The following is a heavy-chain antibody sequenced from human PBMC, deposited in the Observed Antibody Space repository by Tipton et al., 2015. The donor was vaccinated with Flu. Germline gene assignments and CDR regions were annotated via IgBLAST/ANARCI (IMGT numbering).Heavy chain of an antibody. Sequence: QLVQSGAEVKKPGESLRISCKGSGYSFSNYWIGWVRQMPGKGLEWMGTIYAGDSDTRYSPSFQGHVTISADKSINTAYLQWRSLQASDTAIYYCSRAGGYLDWLSNDSFDVWGQGILVTVSP. D-gene: IGHD3-9*01. J-gene: IGHJ3*01. CDR3: SRAGGYLDWLSNDSFDV. V-gene: IGHV5-51*01. CDR2: IYAGDSDT. CDR1: GYSFSNYW.